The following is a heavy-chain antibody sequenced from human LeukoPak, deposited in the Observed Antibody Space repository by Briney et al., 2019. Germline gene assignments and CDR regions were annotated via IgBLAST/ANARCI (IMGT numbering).Heavy chain of an antibody. CDR1: GGSISSYY. D-gene: IGHD4-11*01. CDR3: ARRSLQGDY. Sequence: SETLSLTCTVSGGSISSYYWSWIRQPPGKGLEWIGSIYYSGSTYYNPSLKSRVTISVDTSKNQFSLKLSSVTAADTAVYYCARRSLQGDYWGQGTLVTVSS. V-gene: IGHV4-59*05. CDR2: IYYSGST. J-gene: IGHJ4*02.